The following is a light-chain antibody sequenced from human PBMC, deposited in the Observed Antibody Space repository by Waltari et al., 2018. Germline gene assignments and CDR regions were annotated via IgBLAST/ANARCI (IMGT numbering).Light chain of an antibody. V-gene: IGKV1-39*01. CDR3: QQSYTTPLT. CDR2: ATS. CDR1: QSINNC. Sequence: DIQMTQSPSSLSASVGDRVTIPCRASQSINNCLNWYQQKPGKAPNLLIYATSNLQSGVPSRFSGSGSETHYSLTISNVQPEDFANYYCQQSYTTPLTFGGGTKVEIK. J-gene: IGKJ4*01.